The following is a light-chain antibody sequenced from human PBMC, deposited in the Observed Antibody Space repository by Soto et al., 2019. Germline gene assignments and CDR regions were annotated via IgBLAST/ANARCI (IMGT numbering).Light chain of an antibody. J-gene: IGKJ4*01. V-gene: IGKV4-1*01. CDR2: WAS. CDR3: QHYYNTPPT. CDR1: QTISVY. Sequence: DIQMTQSPSSLSASVGDTVIITCRASQTISVYLNWYQQKPGQPPKLLIYWASTRESGVPDRFSGSGSGTDFTLTISSLQAEDVAVYYCQHYYNTPPTFGGGTKVDI.